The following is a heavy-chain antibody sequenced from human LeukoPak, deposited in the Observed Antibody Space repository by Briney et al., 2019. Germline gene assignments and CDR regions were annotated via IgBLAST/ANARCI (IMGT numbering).Heavy chain of an antibody. J-gene: IGHJ4*02. CDR3: ARRDGSGGVFDY. D-gene: IGHD3-10*01. Sequence: PSETLSLTCAVYGGSFSGYYWSWIRQPPGKGLEWIGEINHSGSTNYNPSLKSRVTISVDTSKNQFSLKLSSVTAADTAVYYCARRDGSGGVFDYWGQGTLVTVSS. CDR2: INHSGST. V-gene: IGHV4-34*01. CDR1: GGSFSGYY.